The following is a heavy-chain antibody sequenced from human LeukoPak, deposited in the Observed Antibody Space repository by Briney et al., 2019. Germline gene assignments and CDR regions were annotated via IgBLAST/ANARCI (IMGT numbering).Heavy chain of an antibody. CDR3: ARAYDFWSGYYYMDV. CDR2: IYHSGST. J-gene: IGHJ6*03. D-gene: IGHD3-3*01. V-gene: IGHV4-30-2*01. Sequence: SETLSLTCTVSGGSISSGGYYWSWIRQPPGKGLEWIGYIYHSGSTYYNPSLKSRVTISVDTYKNQFSLKLSSVTAADTAVYYCARAYDFWSGYYYMDVWGKGTTVTVSS. CDR1: GGSISSGGYY.